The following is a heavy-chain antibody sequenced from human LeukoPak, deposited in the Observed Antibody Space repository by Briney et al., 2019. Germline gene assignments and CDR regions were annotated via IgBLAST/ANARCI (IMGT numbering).Heavy chain of an antibody. CDR1: GFTVSSNF. J-gene: IGHJ4*02. V-gene: IGHV3-66*01. CDR3: ASGGTMVRGVITYHFDY. CDR2: IYSGGST. Sequence: GGSLRLSCAASGFTVSSNFMSWVRLAPGKGLEWVSVIYSGGSTYYADSVKGRFTISRDNSKNTLYLQMNSLRAEDTAVYYCASGGTMVRGVITYHFDYWGQGTLVTVSS. D-gene: IGHD3-10*01.